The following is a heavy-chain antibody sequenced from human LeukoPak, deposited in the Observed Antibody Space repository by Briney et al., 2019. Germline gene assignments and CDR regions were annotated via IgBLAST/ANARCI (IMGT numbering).Heavy chain of an antibody. CDR3: ARDSAISSGGSDY. CDR1: GFTFSSYA. Sequence: GGSLRLSCSASGFTFSSYAMRWVRQAPGGGLQWVSGISSSGGDKTYYIDSVKGRFTISRDNAKGSLFLQMDSLGAEDTALYFCARDSAISSGGSDYWGQGTLVTVSS. J-gene: IGHJ4*02. D-gene: IGHD2-15*01. CDR2: ISSSGGDKT. V-gene: IGHV3-21*01.